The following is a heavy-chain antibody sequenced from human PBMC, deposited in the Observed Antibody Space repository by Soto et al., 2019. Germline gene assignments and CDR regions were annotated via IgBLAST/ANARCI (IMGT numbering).Heavy chain of an antibody. CDR2: TYYRSKWYN. J-gene: IGHJ6*02. Sequence: TQTLTLTCAISGDSVSSNSAAWNWITQSPSRGLEWLGRTYYRSKWYNDYAVSVKSRITINPDTSKNQFSLPLNSVTPEDTAVYYCARANRASRRGYSYGYPADYYYYYGMDVWGQGTTVTVSS. CDR1: GDSVSSNSAA. CDR3: ARANRASRRGYSYGYPADYYYYYGMDV. D-gene: IGHD5-18*01. V-gene: IGHV6-1*01.